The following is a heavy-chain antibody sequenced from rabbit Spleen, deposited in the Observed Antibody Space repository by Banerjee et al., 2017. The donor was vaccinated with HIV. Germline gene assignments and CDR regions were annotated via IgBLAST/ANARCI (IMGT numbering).Heavy chain of an antibody. CDR3: ARDTGSSFSSYGMDL. Sequence: QSSEESGGDLVKPGASLTLTCTASGFSFSSSDYMCWVRQAPGKGLEWISCIAVSSSGFTYSTTWAKGRFTCSKTSSTTVTLQMTSLTVADTATYFCARDTGSSFSSYGMDLWGQGTLVTVS. J-gene: IGHJ6*01. CDR1: GFSFSSSDY. D-gene: IGHD8-1*01. CDR2: IAVSSSGFT. V-gene: IGHV1S40*01.